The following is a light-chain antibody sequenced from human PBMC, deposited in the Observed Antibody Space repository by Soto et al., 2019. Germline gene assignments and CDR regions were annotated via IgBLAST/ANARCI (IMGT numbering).Light chain of an antibody. CDR1: QSLLFSSNNKNY. J-gene: IGKJ4*01. CDR3: QQYYSTLALT. V-gene: IGKV4-1*01. Sequence: DIVMTQSPDSLAVSLGERATINCKSSQSLLFSSNNKNYLAWYQQKAGQPPKLLIYWASTLESGVPDRFSGSGCGTDFTLTISSLQAEDVAVYYCQQYYSTLALTFGGGTKVEIK. CDR2: WAS.